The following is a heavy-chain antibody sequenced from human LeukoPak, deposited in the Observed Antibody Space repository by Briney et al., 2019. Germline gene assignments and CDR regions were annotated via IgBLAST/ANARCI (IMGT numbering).Heavy chain of an antibody. D-gene: IGHD3-10*01. CDR2: INPNSGGT. V-gene: IGHV1-2*02. J-gene: IGHJ3*02. Sequence: ASVKVSCKASGYTFTAYYIHWLRQAPGQGLEWIGWINPNSGGTDYAQKFQGRVTITRDTSISTAYMELSSLRSDDTAVYYCARDRGVPDAFDIWGQETMVTVSS. CDR3: ARDRGVPDAFDI. CDR1: GYTFTAYY.